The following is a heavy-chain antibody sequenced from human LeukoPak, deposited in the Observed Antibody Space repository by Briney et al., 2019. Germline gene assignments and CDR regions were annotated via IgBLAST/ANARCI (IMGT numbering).Heavy chain of an antibody. V-gene: IGHV3-30*04. Sequence: GGSLRLSCAASGFTFSSYSMHWVRQAPGKGLEWVALISYDGSKEYYADSVKGRFTISRDNSKNTLHLQMNSLRAEDTAVFYCARDLGYRNDHPFDYWGQGTLVTVSS. J-gene: IGHJ4*02. CDR2: ISYDGSKE. D-gene: IGHD5-18*01. CDR3: ARDLGYRNDHPFDY. CDR1: GFTFSSYS.